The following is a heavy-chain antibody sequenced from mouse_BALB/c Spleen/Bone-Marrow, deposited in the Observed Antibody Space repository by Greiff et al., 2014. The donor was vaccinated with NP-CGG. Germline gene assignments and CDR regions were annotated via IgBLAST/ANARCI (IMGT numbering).Heavy chain of an antibody. CDR1: GYTFTSYW. CDR3: ARGYAGWPDY. CDR2: IDPSDSYT. D-gene: IGHD2-14*01. J-gene: IGHJ2*01. Sequence: QVQLKQSGAELVKPGASVKLSCKASGYTFTSYWMHWVKQRPGQGLEWIGEIDPSDSYTNYNQKFKGKATLTVDKSSSTAYMQLSSLTSEDSAVYYCARGYAGWPDYWGQGTTLTVSS. V-gene: IGHV1-69*02.